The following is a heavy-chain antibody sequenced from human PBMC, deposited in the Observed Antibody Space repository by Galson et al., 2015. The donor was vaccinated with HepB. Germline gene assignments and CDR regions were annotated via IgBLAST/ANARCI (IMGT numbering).Heavy chain of an antibody. V-gene: IGHV1-69*13. J-gene: IGHJ6*02. Sequence: SVKVSCKASGGTFSSYAISWVRQAPGQGLEWMGGIIPIFGTANYAQKFQGRVTITADESTSTAYMELSSLRSEDTAVYYCARELPRYGSSWPNYGMDVWGQGTTVTVSS. CDR1: GGTFSSYA. D-gene: IGHD6-13*01. CDR3: ARELPRYGSSWPNYGMDV. CDR2: IIPIFGTA.